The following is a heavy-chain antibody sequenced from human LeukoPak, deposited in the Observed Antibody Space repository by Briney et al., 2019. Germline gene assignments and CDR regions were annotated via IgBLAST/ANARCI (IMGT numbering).Heavy chain of an antibody. CDR2: IYPGDSET. Sequence: GESLKISCKGSGYSFTTYWVAWVRQMPGKGLEWMGIIYPGDSETRYSPSFQGQVTFSADKSISTAYVQWSSLKASDSATYYCARRGLRDGYNYADYWGQGTLVTVS. D-gene: IGHD5-24*01. CDR1: GYSFTTYW. V-gene: IGHV5-51*01. J-gene: IGHJ4*02. CDR3: ARRGLRDGYNYADY.